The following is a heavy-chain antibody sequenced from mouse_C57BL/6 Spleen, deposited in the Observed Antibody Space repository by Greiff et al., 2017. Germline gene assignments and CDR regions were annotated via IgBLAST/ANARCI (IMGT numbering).Heavy chain of an antibody. CDR2: IDPSDSYT. Sequence: QVQLQQPGAELVKPGASVKLSCKASGYTFTSYWMQWVKQRPGRGLEWIGEIDPSDSYTNYNQKFKGKATLTVDTSSSTAYMQLSSLTSEDSAVYYCARRSYGNYGAMDYWGQGTSVTVSS. CDR3: ARRSYGNYGAMDY. J-gene: IGHJ4*01. CDR1: GYTFTSYW. V-gene: IGHV1-50*01. D-gene: IGHD2-1*01.